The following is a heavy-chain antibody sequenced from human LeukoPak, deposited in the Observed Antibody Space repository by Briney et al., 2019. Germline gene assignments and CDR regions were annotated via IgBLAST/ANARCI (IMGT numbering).Heavy chain of an antibody. CDR2: VSWNSGDI. CDR1: GFSFGGYA. CDR3: VKSGGYATAIRYFDL. J-gene: IGHJ2*01. Sequence: SLRLSCAASGFSFGGYALHCVRQAPGKGLEWVASVSWNSGDIVHADSVKGRFTISRDNAKNSLYLQMDSLRTEDTALYYCVKSGGYATAIRYFDLWGRGTLVTVSS. D-gene: IGHD2-21*02. V-gene: IGHV3-9*01.